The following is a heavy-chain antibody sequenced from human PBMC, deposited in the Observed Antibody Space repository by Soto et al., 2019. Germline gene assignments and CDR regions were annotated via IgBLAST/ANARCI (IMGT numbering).Heavy chain of an antibody. D-gene: IGHD3-22*01. V-gene: IGHV4-31*03. Sequence: TLSLTGSVSGDSISRIDYYWTWLRQHPEKGLEWIGNIYFRGNTYYSPSLESRLTISVDTSKNQFSLKLTSVTAADTAVYYCAREGGSYDSGGYLIRGAFDIWGQGTKVTVSS. CDR1: GDSISRIDYY. CDR2: IYFRGNT. CDR3: AREGGSYDSGGYLIRGAFDI. J-gene: IGHJ3*02.